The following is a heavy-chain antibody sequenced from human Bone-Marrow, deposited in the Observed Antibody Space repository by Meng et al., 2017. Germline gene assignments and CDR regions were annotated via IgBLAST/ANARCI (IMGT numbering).Heavy chain of an antibody. CDR1: GFRVTDAW. Sequence: VHLVESGGGLGKPGGSLRLSCVASGFRVTDAWMSWVRQAPGKGLEWVGRINSNRDGGTTDYAAPVKGRFTISRDDSKNTLYLQMNSLITEDTGVYFCATGAAAADHWGQGTLVTVSS. J-gene: IGHJ4*02. CDR3: ATGAAAADH. D-gene: IGHD6-13*01. V-gene: IGHV3-15*01. CDR2: INSNRDGGTT.